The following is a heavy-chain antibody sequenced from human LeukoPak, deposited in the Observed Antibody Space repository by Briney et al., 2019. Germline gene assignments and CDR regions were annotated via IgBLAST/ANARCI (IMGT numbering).Heavy chain of an antibody. V-gene: IGHV3-23*01. CDR2: ISWSGDNT. CDR3: AKAGCTGTSCYNNN. CDR1: GFCFSTYA. Sequence: GGSLRLSCAPSGFCFSTYAMRWVRQAPGKGLEWVSGISWSGDNTYYADSVKGRFTISRDNSKNTLYLQMNSLRAEDTALYYCAKAGCTGTSCYNNNWGQGTLVTVSS. J-gene: IGHJ4*02. D-gene: IGHD2-2*02.